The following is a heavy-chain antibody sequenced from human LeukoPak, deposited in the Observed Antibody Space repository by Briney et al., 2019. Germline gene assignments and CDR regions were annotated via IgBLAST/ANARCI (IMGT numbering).Heavy chain of an antibody. CDR2: INPNSGGT. Sequence: GASVKVSCKASGYTFTGYYMHWARQAPGQGLEWMGWINPNSGGTNYAQKFQGRVTMTRDTSISTAYMELSRLRSDDTAVYYCARNRGYSYGYGDYWGQGTLVTVSS. J-gene: IGHJ4*02. CDR3: ARNRGYSYGYGDY. CDR1: GYTFTGYY. D-gene: IGHD5-18*01. V-gene: IGHV1-2*02.